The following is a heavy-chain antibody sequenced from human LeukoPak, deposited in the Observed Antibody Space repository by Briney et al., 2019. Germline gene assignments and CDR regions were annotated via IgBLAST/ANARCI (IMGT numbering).Heavy chain of an antibody. CDR2: ISAYNGNT. CDR3: ARRQIRFLEWLLSDY. CDR1: GYTFTSCG. V-gene: IGHV1-18*01. D-gene: IGHD3-3*01. Sequence: ASVKGSCKASGYTFTSCGISWVRQAPGQGLEWMGWISAYNGNTNYAQKLQGRVTMTTDTSTSTAYMELRSLRSDDTAVYYCARRQIRFLEWLLSDYLGQGTLVTVSS. J-gene: IGHJ4*02.